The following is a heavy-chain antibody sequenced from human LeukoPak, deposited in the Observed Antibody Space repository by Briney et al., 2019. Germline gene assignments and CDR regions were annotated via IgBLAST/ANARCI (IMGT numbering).Heavy chain of an antibody. CDR2: ISGSGGNT. V-gene: IGHV3-23*01. D-gene: IGHD4-17*01. J-gene: IGHJ4*02. CDR1: GFTFSSYA. Sequence: GGSLRLSCAASGFTFSSYAMSWVRQAPGKGLEWVSAISGSGGNTYYADSVKGRFTISRGNSKNTLFLQMNSLRAEDTAVYYCAKASNPVSHFDHWGQGSLVTVSS. CDR3: AKASNPVSHFDH.